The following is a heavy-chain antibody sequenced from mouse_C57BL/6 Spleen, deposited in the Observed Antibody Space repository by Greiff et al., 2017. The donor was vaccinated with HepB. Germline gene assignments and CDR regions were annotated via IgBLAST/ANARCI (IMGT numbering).Heavy chain of an antibody. D-gene: IGHD1-1*02. J-gene: IGHJ2*01. CDR2: IDPSDSET. Sequence: QVQLKQPGAELVRPGSSVKLSCKASGYTFTSYWMHWVKQRPIQGLEWIGNIDPSDSETHYNQKFKDKATLTVDKSSSTAYMQLSSLTSEDSAVYYCARSCGGTLRRDFDYWGQGTTLTVSS. CDR3: ARSCGGTLRRDFDY. CDR1: GYTFTSYW. V-gene: IGHV1-52*01.